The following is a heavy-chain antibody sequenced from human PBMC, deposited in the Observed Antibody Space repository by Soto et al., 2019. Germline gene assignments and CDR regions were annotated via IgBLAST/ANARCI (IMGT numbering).Heavy chain of an antibody. V-gene: IGHV4-59*01. CDR3: ARDRVRYDFWSGYPHDQPYYYYYGMDV. D-gene: IGHD3-3*01. J-gene: IGHJ6*02. CDR2: IYYSGST. CDR1: GGSISSYY. Sequence: SETLSLTCTVSGGSISSYYWSWIRQPPGKGLEWIGYIYYSGSTNYNPSLKSRVTISVDTSKNQFSLKLSSVTAADTAVYYCARDRVRYDFWSGYPHDQPYYYYYGMDVWGQGTTVTV.